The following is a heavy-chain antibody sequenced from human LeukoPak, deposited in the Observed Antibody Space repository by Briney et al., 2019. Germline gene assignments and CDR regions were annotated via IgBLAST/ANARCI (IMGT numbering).Heavy chain of an antibody. CDR1: GFTFSGYW. J-gene: IGHJ3*02. CDR3: ARGDNSAFDI. V-gene: IGHV3-7*04. Sequence: PGGSLRLSCAVSGFTFSGYWMTWVRQAPGKGLEWVANIKQDGSEKYYVDSVKGRFTISRDNAKNSLYLQMNSLRAEDTAVYYCARGDNSAFDIWGQGTMVTVSS. CDR2: IKQDGSEK. D-gene: IGHD3-22*01.